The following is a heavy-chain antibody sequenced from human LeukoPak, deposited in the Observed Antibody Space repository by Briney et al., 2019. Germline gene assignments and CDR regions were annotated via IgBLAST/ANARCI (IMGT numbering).Heavy chain of an antibody. CDR1: GFTFDYYA. D-gene: IGHD3-10*01. CDR2: ISWNSGSI. J-gene: IGHJ4*02. CDR3: AKDTGLLWFGELLSYFDY. Sequence: GGSLRLSCAASGFTFDYYAMHWVRQAPGKGLEWVSGISWNSGSIGYADSVKGRFTISRDNAKNSLYLQMNSLRAEDTALYYCAKDTGLLWFGELLSYFDYWGQGTLVTVSS. V-gene: IGHV3-9*01.